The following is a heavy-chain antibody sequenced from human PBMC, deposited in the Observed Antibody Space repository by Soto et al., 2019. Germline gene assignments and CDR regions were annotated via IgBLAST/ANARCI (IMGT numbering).Heavy chain of an antibody. CDR2: IIPIFGTA. Sequence: QVQLVQSGAEVKKPGSSVKVSCKASGGTFSSYAISWVRQAPGQGLEWMGGIIPIFGTANYAQKFQGRVTITADESTSTAYMELSSLRSEDTAVYYCARATPDYYDSSGSMYDYYGMDVWGQGTTVTVSS. J-gene: IGHJ6*02. D-gene: IGHD3-22*01. CDR1: GGTFSSYA. CDR3: ARATPDYYDSSGSMYDYYGMDV. V-gene: IGHV1-69*01.